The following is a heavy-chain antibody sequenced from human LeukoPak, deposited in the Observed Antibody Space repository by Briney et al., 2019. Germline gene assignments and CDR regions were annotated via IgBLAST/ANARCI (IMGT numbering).Heavy chain of an antibody. Sequence: ASVKVSCKASGGTFSSYAISWVRQAPGQGLEWMGGIIPIFGTANYAQKFQGRVTITTDESTSTAYMELSSLRSEDTAVYYCASLTGMSNYYYYYMDVWGKGTTVTVSS. CDR2: IIPIFGTA. J-gene: IGHJ6*03. CDR3: ASLTGMSNYYYYYMDV. D-gene: IGHD2-8*02. V-gene: IGHV1-69*05. CDR1: GGTFSSYA.